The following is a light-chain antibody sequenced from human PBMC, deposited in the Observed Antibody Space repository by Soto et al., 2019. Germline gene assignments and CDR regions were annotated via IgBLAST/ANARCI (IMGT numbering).Light chain of an antibody. J-gene: IGLJ2*01. V-gene: IGLV2-11*01. CDR3: SSFAGYYSLV. Sequence: QSALTQPRSVSGSPGQSVTISCTGTSSDVGGYNYVSWYQQHPGKAPKLVIYAVNKRPSGVPDRFSGSKSGNTACLTISGLQAEDEADYYCSSFAGYYSLVFGGGTKLTVL. CDR1: SSDVGGYNY. CDR2: AVN.